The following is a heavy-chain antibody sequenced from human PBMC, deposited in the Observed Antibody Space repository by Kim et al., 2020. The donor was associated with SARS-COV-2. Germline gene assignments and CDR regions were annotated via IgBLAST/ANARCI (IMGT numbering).Heavy chain of an antibody. CDR3: AKEGGFGGGSWIGY. Sequence: GGSLRLSCAASGFTFSSYAMSWVRQAPGKGLEWVSTISGSGGGTFYADSVKRRFTISRDNSKNTLYLQMNSLRAEDTAVYYCAKEGGFGGGSWIGYWGQGSLVTVSS. V-gene: IGHV3-23*01. CDR2: ISGSGGGT. D-gene: IGHD1-26*01. J-gene: IGHJ4*02. CDR1: GFTFSSYA.